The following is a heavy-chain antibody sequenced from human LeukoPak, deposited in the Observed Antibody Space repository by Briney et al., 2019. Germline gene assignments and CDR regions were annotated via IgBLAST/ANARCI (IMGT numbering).Heavy chain of an antibody. J-gene: IGHJ4*02. CDR3: AKGGHGDY. D-gene: IGHD5-12*01. V-gene: IGHV3-23*01. CDR2: ISTSGTT. CDR1: GFTFSAYS. Sequence: GGSLRLSCAASGFTFSAYSMSWVRQAPGKGLEWVSQISTSGTTYYAGSVKGRFTISRDNSKNTLFLQMNSLRAEDTAIYYCAKGGHGDYWGQGNLVTVSS.